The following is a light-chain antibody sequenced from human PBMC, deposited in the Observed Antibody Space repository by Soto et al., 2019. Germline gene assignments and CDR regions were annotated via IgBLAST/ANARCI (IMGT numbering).Light chain of an antibody. CDR1: QGIRHD. CDR2: AAS. V-gene: IGKV1-17*01. Sequence: DIQMTQSPSSLAASVGDRVTITCRASQGIRHDLGWYQQKPGKPLKRLIYAASTLQSGVPSRFSGSGFGTAFTLTISSLQPGDFATYYCLQHNTYPPTFGQGTKVEIK. J-gene: IGKJ1*01. CDR3: LQHNTYPPT.